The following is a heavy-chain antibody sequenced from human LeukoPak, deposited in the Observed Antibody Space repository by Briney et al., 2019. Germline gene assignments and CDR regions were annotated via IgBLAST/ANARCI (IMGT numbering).Heavy chain of an antibody. CDR3: ARDHEWSWDY. CDR1: GVPFSIYG. D-gene: IGHD3-3*01. J-gene: IGHJ4*02. CDR2: LRSDGRDK. V-gene: IGHV3-30*02. Sequence: GGSLRLSCTVSGVPFSIYGLHWVRQAPGRGLEWVAFLRSDGRDKYYADSVKGRFTISRDSSKNTVYLQLSSQRTEDTAVYYCARDHEWSWDYWGQGTLVIVSS.